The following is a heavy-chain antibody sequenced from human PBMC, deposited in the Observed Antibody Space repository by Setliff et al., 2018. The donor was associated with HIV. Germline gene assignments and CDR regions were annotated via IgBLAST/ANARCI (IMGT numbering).Heavy chain of an antibody. CDR2: ITGYNGNT. V-gene: IGHV1-18*01. Sequence: ASVKVSCKTSGYIFTNYGISWVRQAPGQGLEWMGWITGYNGNTNYAEKFQGRVTMTIDTSTSTAYLELRSLRSDDTAVYYCARVGPESLPYTWDDEADTFDIWGQGTMVTVSS. D-gene: IGHD1-1*01. CDR1: GYIFTNYG. CDR3: ARVGPESLPYTWDDEADTFDI. J-gene: IGHJ3*02.